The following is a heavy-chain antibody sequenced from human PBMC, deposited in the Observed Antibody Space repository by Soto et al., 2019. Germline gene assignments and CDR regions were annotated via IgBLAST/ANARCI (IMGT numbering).Heavy chain of an antibody. CDR1: GFMFSSEA. D-gene: IGHD3-16*01. Sequence: EVKLLESGGGLVQPGGSLRLYCAASGFMFSSEAMTWVRQVPGKGLQWVALVSGGGGDTHYRDSVKGRFIISRDNSKNTVYLRMNSLRAEDTAVYHCAKTGVRSGLWEAPDVRGQGAMVIVSS. CDR2: VSGGGGDT. J-gene: IGHJ3*01. CDR3: AKTGVRSGLWEAPDV. V-gene: IGHV3-23*01.